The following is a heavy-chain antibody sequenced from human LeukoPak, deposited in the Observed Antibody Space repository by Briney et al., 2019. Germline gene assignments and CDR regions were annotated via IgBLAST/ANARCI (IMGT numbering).Heavy chain of an antibody. CDR2: ISHDGSNK. V-gene: IGHV3-30*04. D-gene: IGHD4-17*01. CDR3: ARDGYGDYWVDY. CDR1: GFTFSSYA. Sequence: GGSLRLSCAASGFTFSSYAMHWVRQAPGKGLEWVAVISHDGSNKYYADSVKGRFTISRDNSKNTLYLQMNSLRAEDTAVYYCARDGYGDYWVDYWGQGTLVTVSS. J-gene: IGHJ4*02.